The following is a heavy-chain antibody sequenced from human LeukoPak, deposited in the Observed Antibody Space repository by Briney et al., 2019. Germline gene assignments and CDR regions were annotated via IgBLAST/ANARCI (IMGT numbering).Heavy chain of an antibody. Sequence: GGSLRLSCAASGFTFSNAWMSWVRQAPGKGLEWVGRIKSKTDGGTTDYAAPGKGRFTISRDDSKNTLYLQTNSLKTEDTAVYYCTTEDGGRGVIYDDYWGQGTLVTVSS. CDR2: IKSKTDGGTT. CDR1: GFTFSNAW. J-gene: IGHJ4*02. V-gene: IGHV3-15*01. D-gene: IGHD3-10*01. CDR3: TTEDGGRGVIYDDY.